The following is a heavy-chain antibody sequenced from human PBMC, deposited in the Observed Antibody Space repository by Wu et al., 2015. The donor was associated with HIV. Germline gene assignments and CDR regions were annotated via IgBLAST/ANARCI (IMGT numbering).Heavy chain of an antibody. D-gene: IGHD2-2*01. Sequence: QVQLVQSGAEVKKPGASVKVSCKASGHTFIGYYIHWVRQAPGQGLEWMGWINPNSDGTNYAQKFQGRVTMTRDTSISTVYMEMRSLRSEDTAVYSCARAGGFCSGTSCLDLSGQGTLVTVFS. CDR1: GHTFIGYY. CDR2: INPNSDGT. J-gene: IGHJ5*02. CDR3: ARAGGFCSGTSCLDL. V-gene: IGHV1-2*02.